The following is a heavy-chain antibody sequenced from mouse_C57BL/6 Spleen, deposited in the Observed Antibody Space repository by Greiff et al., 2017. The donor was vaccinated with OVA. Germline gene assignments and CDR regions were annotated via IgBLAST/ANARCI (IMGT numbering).Heavy chain of an antibody. CDR1: GYTFTSYW. Sequence: QVQLQQPGAELVKPGASVKLSCKASGYTFTSYWMHWVKQRPGQGLEWIGMIHPNSGSTNYNEKFKSKATMTVDKSSSTAYMQLSSLTSEDSAVYYCARGNYYSNYVEAGFAYWGQGTLVTVSA. CDR3: ARGNYYSNYVEAGFAY. V-gene: IGHV1-64*01. CDR2: IHPNSGST. D-gene: IGHD2-5*01. J-gene: IGHJ3*01.